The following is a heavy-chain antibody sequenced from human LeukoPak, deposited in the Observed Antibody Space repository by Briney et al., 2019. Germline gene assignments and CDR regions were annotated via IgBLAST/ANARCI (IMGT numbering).Heavy chain of an antibody. CDR3: ATGGVVPAAAFYYYYYVDV. Sequence: PGGSLRLSCAASGFTFSSYGMHWVRQAPGKGLEWVAVIWYDGSNKYYADSVKGRFTISRDNSKNTLYLQMNSLRAEDTAVYYCATGGVVPAAAFYYYYYVDVWGKGTTVTVSS. J-gene: IGHJ6*03. V-gene: IGHV3-33*08. D-gene: IGHD2-2*01. CDR1: GFTFSSYG. CDR2: IWYDGSNK.